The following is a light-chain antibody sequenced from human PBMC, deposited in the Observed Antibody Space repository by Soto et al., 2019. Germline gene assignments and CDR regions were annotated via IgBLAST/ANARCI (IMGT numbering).Light chain of an antibody. Sequence: EIVLTQSPGTLSLSPGERATLSCRASQSVSSNYLVWYQQKPGQAPRLLIYGASSRATGIPDRFSGSGSGTNFAITISRLARGDFAVDSCQQHWSSPWTCGQGTKVETK. CDR1: QSVSSNY. CDR2: GAS. J-gene: IGKJ1*01. V-gene: IGKV3-20*01. CDR3: QQHWSSPWT.